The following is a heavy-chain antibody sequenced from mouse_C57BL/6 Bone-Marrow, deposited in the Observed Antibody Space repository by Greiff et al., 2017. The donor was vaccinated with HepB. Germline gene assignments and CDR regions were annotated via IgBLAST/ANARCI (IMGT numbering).Heavy chain of an antibody. CDR2: ISSGSSTI. CDR3: ARRGRPHFDV. V-gene: IGHV5-17*01. J-gene: IGHJ1*03. Sequence: EVKLVESGGGLVKPGGSLKLSCAASGFTFSDYGMHWVRQAPEKGLEWVAYISSGSSTIYYADTVKGRFTISRDNAKNTLFLQMTSLRSEDTVMYYCARRGRPHFDVWGTGTTVTVSS. D-gene: IGHD1-2*01. CDR1: GFTFSDYG.